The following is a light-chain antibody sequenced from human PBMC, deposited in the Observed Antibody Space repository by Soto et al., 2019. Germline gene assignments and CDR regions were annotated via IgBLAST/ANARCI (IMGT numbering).Light chain of an antibody. J-gene: IGKJ4*01. CDR3: QQYGDSPLT. CDR2: GAS. V-gene: IGKV3-20*01. Sequence: EIVLTQSPCTLSLSPGERATLSCRASQIVTSNYLAWYRQKPGQAPTLLIYGASRRATGTPDRFSGSGSGTDFTLTISRLEPEDFAVFYCQQYGDSPLTFGGGTKVDIK. CDR1: QIVTSNY.